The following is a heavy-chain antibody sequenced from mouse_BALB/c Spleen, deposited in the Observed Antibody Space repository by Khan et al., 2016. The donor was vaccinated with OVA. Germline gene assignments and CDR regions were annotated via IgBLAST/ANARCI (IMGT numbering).Heavy chain of an antibody. J-gene: IGHJ2*01. CDR2: INPSTGYT. CDR1: GYTFANYW. V-gene: IGHV1-7*01. D-gene: IGHD1-1*01. Sequence: QVQLQQSGAELAKPGASVKMSCKASGYTFANYWMHWVKQRPGQGLDWIGYINPSTGYTDYNQKFKDKATLTADKSSSTAYMQLSSLTSEDSAVYYCSRFGSSYGTTFVDWGQGTTLTVSS. CDR3: SRFGSSYGTTFVD.